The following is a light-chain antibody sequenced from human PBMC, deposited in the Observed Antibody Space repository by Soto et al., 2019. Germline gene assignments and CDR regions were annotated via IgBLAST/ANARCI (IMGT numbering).Light chain of an antibody. CDR1: QSVSSNY. V-gene: IGKV3-20*01. J-gene: IGKJ1*01. CDR3: QQYGSSGT. Sequence: EIVLTQSPGTLSLSPGERATLSCRASQSVSSNYLAWYQQKPGQAPRLLIYGASNRATGIPDRFSGSGSGTDFTLTISRLEPEDFAVYYCQQYGSSGTFGQGTEVDIK. CDR2: GAS.